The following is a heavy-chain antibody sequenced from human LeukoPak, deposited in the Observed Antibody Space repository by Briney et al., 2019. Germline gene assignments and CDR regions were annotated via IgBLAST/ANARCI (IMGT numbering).Heavy chain of an antibody. J-gene: IGHJ4*02. CDR1: GFTVSSNY. Sequence: GGSLRLSCAASGFTVSSNYMGWVRQAPGKGLEWVSVIYSGGSTYYADSVKGRFTISRDNSKNTLYLQMNSLRAEDTAVYYCARDSGGVSTSFDYWGQGTLVTVSS. CDR2: IYSGGST. CDR3: ARDSGGVSTSFDY. D-gene: IGHD3-16*01. V-gene: IGHV3-66*01.